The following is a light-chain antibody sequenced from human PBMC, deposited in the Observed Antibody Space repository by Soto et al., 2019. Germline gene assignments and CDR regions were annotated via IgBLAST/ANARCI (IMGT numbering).Light chain of an antibody. CDR2: RAS. V-gene: IGKV1-39*01. CDR3: QQSYTTPGT. J-gene: IGKJ2*02. CDR1: QSISSY. Sequence: DIQMTQSPSSLSASVGDRVTITCRASQSISSYLNWYQHKPGKTPKLLIYRASSLQSGVPSRFSGSGSGTDFTLTISSLQPEDCATYYCQQSYTTPGTIGQGTKLEIK.